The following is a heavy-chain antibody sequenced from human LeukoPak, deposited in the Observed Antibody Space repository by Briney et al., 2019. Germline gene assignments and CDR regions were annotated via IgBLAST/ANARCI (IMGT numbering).Heavy chain of an antibody. Sequence: GGSLRLSCAASGFTFSSYGMHWVRQAPGKGLEWVAVISYDGSNKYYADSVKGRFTISRDNSKNTLYLQMNSLRAEDTAVYYCASSLWFGELLFDIDYWGQGTLVTVSS. J-gene: IGHJ4*02. D-gene: IGHD3-10*01. V-gene: IGHV3-30*03. CDR1: GFTFSSYG. CDR2: ISYDGSNK. CDR3: ASSLWFGELLFDIDY.